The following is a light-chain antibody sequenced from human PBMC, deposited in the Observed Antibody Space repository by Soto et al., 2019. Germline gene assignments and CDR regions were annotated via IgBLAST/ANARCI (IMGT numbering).Light chain of an antibody. CDR2: GAS. J-gene: IGKJ1*01. CDR1: QSVYNN. V-gene: IGKV3-15*01. CDR3: QQHDSRPRT. Sequence: EIVMTQSPATLSVSPGETATLSCRASQSVYNNLAWYQQRPGQAPRLLIHGASTRATGVPAKVSGSGSGTEFTLTISSLQSEDFAVYYCQQHDSRPRTFGQGTKVDIK.